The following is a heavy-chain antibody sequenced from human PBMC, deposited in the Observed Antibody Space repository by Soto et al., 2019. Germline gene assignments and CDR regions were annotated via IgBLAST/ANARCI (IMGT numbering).Heavy chain of an antibody. V-gene: IGHV3-30-3*01. Sequence: GGSPRLSCAASGVTFGSDAMHWVVQAPGKELEWLAVISYDGSNKYYAESLKDRFTIYRDNSKNTLYLQMNSLRAEDKAVYYCERETVVVAESNGMAFWGLGTTVSVSS. CDR2: ISYDGSNK. J-gene: IGHJ6*02. CDR1: GVTFGSDA. D-gene: IGHD3-22*01. CDR3: ERETVVVAESNGMAF.